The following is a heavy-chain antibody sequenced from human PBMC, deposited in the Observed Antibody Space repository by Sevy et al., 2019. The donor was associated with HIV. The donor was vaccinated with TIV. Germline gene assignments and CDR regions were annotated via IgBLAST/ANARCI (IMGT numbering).Heavy chain of an antibody. CDR3: AREETLGWYGEDY. J-gene: IGHJ4*02. CDR2: INTDGSTT. Sequence: GGSLRLSCAASGFTFSNYWMHWVRQAPGKGLVWVSRINTDGSTTIYADSVKGRFTISRDNAKNTLYLQMNSLRAEDTAVYYCAREETLGWYGEDYWGQGTLVTVSS. V-gene: IGHV3-74*01. CDR1: GFTFSNYW. D-gene: IGHD3-10*01.